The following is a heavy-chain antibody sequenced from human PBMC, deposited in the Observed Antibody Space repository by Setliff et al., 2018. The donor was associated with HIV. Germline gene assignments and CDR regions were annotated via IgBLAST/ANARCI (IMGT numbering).Heavy chain of an antibody. CDR1: GGSFSGYY. CDR2: INHSGST. CDR3: ARTRGYSPYYFDY. Sequence: KASETLSLTCAVYGGSFSGYYWSWIRQPPGKGLGWIGEINHSGSTNYNPSLKSRVTISVDTSKNKVSLKLRSVSAADTAVYYCARTRGYSPYYFDYWGQGTLVTVSS. D-gene: IGHD5-18*01. V-gene: IGHV4-34*01. J-gene: IGHJ4*02.